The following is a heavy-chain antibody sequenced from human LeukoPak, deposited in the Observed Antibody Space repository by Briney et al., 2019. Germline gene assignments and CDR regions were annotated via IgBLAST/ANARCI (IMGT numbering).Heavy chain of an antibody. J-gene: IGHJ4*02. V-gene: IGHV7-4-1*02. D-gene: IGHD3-10*01. CDR2: INTNTGNP. CDR1: GYTFTSYA. CDR3: ARDGPVLGVRGNPYFDY. Sequence: ASVKVSCKASGYTFTSYAMNWVRQAPGQGPEWMGWINTNTGNPTYAQGFTGRFVFSLDTSVSTAYLQISSLKAEDTAVYYCARDGPVLGVRGNPYFDYWGQGTLVPVSS.